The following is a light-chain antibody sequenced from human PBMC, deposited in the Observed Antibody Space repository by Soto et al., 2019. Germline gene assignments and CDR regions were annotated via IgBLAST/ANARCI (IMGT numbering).Light chain of an antibody. CDR2: SNN. V-gene: IGLV1-47*01. J-gene: IGLJ2*01. Sequence: QSVLTQPPSASGTPGQRVTISCSGSGSNIGTKDVYWYQQLPGTAPKLLIYSNNQRPSGVADRFSGSKSGTSASLAISGLRYEDEADYYCATWDDSLSDVVFGGGTKLTVL. CDR3: ATWDDSLSDVV. CDR1: GSNIGTKD.